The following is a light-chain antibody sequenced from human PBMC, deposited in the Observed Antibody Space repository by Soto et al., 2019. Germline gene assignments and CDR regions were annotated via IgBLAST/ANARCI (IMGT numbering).Light chain of an antibody. CDR1: SSDVGGYNY. CDR3: CSYSSSSTYV. CDR2: DVS. Sequence: QSALTQPASVSGSPGQSIIISCTGTSSDVGGYNYVSWYQQHPGKAPKVMIFDVSNRPSGVSNRFSGSKSGNTASLTISGLQAEDDADYYCCSYSSSSTYVFGTGTKLTVL. V-gene: IGLV2-14*03. J-gene: IGLJ1*01.